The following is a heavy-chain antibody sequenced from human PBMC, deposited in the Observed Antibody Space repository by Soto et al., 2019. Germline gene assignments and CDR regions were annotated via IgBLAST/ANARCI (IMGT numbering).Heavy chain of an antibody. D-gene: IGHD3-10*01. CDR3: ARAGHYYGSGSYSSYMDV. CDR1: GGSISSYY. CDR2: IYYSGST. J-gene: IGHJ6*03. Sequence: SETLSLTCTVSGGSISSYYWSWIRQPPGKGLEWIGYIYYSGSTNYNPSLKSRVTISVDTSKNQFSLKLSSVTAADTAVYYCARAGHYYGSGSYSSYMDVWGKGTTVTVSS. V-gene: IGHV4-59*01.